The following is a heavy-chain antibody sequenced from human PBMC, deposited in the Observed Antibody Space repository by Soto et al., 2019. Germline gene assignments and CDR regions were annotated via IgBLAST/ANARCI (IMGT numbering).Heavy chain of an antibody. V-gene: IGHV3-74*01. CDR1: GFTFSSYW. D-gene: IGHD3-3*01. Sequence: EVQLVESGGGLVQPGGSLRLSCAASGFTFSSYWMHWVRQAPGKGLVWVSRINSDGSSTSYADSVKGRFTISRDNDKNTLLLQMNSLRTEDTAVYYCARVNGSGYYSYYYYYYMDVWGKGTTVTVSS. CDR3: ARVNGSGYYSYYYYYYMDV. J-gene: IGHJ6*03. CDR2: INSDGSST.